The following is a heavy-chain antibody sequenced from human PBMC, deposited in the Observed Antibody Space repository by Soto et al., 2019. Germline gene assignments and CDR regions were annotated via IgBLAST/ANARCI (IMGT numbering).Heavy chain of an antibody. J-gene: IGHJ4*02. V-gene: IGHV4-31*03. D-gene: IGHD3-3*01. CDR1: GGSISSGGYY. CDR2: IYYSGST. Sequence: SETLSLTCTVSGGSISSGGYYWSWIRQHPGKGLEWIGYIYYSGSTYYNPSLKSRVTISVDTSKNQFSLKLSSVTAADTAVYYCARGADFWSGYPRTPYYFDYWGQGTLVTVSS. CDR3: ARGADFWSGYPRTPYYFDY.